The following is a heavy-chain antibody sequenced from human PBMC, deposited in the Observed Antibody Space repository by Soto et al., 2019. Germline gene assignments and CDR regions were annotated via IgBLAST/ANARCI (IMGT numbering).Heavy chain of an antibody. V-gene: IGHV5-10-1*01. D-gene: IGHD5-18*01. Sequence: PGESLKISCKGSGYSFTIYCISWVLQMPWKGLEWMGRIDPSDSYTNYSPSFQGHVTISADKSISTAYLQWSSLKASDTAMYYCARLRGGIQLMDYYGMDVWGQGTTVTVSS. CDR3: ARLRGGIQLMDYYGMDV. CDR1: GYSFTIYC. CDR2: IDPSDSYT. J-gene: IGHJ6*02.